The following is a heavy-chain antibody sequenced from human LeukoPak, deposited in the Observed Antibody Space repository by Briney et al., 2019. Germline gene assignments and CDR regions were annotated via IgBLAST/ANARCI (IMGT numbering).Heavy chain of an antibody. D-gene: IGHD6-13*01. Sequence: GGSLRLSXAASGFTFDDYAMHWVRQAPGKGLEWVSLISGDGGSTYYADSVKGRFTISRDNSKNSLYLQMNSLRTEDTALYYCAKGAAAGNYFDYWGQGTLVTVSS. CDR1: GFTFDDYA. V-gene: IGHV3-43*02. CDR3: AKGAAAGNYFDY. J-gene: IGHJ4*02. CDR2: ISGDGGST.